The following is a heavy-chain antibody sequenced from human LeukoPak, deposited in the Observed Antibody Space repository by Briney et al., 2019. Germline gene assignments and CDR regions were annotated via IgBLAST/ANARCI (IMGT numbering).Heavy chain of an antibody. Sequence: GASVKVSCKASGYTFTSYGISWVRQAPGQGLEWMGWISAYNGSTNYAQKLQGRVTMTTDTSTSTAYMELRSLRSDDTVVYYCARAPQYYYDSSGYLHWGQGTLVTVSS. V-gene: IGHV1-18*01. CDR2: ISAYNGST. CDR3: ARAPQYYYDSSGYLH. CDR1: GYTFTSYG. J-gene: IGHJ4*02. D-gene: IGHD3-22*01.